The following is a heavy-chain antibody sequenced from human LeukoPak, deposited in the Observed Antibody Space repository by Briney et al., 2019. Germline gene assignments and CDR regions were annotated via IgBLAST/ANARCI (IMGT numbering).Heavy chain of an antibody. CDR1: GGSFSGYY. CDR3: ARLVGSGGLRYYYYYMDV. Sequence: PSETLSLTCAVYGGSFSGYYWSWIRQPPGKGLEWIGEINHSGSTNYNPSLKSRVTISVDTSKNQFSLKLSSVTAADTAVYYCARLVGSGGLRYYYYYMDVWGKGTTVTISS. CDR2: INHSGST. V-gene: IGHV4-34*01. J-gene: IGHJ6*03. D-gene: IGHD2-15*01.